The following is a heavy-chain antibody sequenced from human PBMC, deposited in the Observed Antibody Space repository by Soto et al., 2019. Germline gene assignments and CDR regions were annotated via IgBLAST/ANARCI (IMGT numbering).Heavy chain of an antibody. CDR2: TRNKAKSYTT. D-gene: IGHD3-22*01. CDR1: GITLSDHF. CDR3: ARGYYYSTQYYHDN. V-gene: IGHV3-72*01. Sequence: EVQVEESGGGLVQPGGSLRLSCAASGITLSDHFMDWVRQAPGKGLEWVGRTRNKAKSYTTEYAASVQGRFTISRDDSKNSLYLQMNSLKTEDTAVYYCARGYYYSTQYYHDNWGPGTLVTVYS. J-gene: IGHJ4*02.